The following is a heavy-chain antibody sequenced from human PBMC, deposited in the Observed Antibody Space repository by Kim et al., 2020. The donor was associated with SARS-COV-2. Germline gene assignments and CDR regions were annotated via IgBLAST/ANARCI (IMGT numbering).Heavy chain of an antibody. D-gene: IGHD2-21*01. CDR3: ARDYCGGDCRRGPVY. Sequence: GGSLRLSCAPSGFTFSSYGMHWVRQAPGKGLEWVAIIWYDGSNNYYADSVKGRFTISRDNSKNTLYLQMNSLRAEDTAVYYCARDYCGGDCRRGPVYWGQGTLVTVSS. CDR1: GFTFSSYG. V-gene: IGHV3-33*01. CDR2: IWYDGSNN. J-gene: IGHJ4*02.